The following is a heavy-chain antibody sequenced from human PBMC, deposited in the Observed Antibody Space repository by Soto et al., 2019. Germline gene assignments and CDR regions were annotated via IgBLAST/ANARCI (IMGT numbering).Heavy chain of an antibody. CDR3: AREREYSSSWYDYYGMDV. CDR1: GFTFSSYA. J-gene: IGHJ6*02. V-gene: IGHV3-30-3*01. D-gene: IGHD6-13*01. Sequence: GGSLRLSCAASGFTFSSYAMHWVRQAPGKGLEWVAVISYDGSNKYYADSVKGRFTISRDNSKNTLYLQMNSLRAEDTAVYYCAREREYSSSWYDYYGMDVWGQGTTVTVSS. CDR2: ISYDGSNK.